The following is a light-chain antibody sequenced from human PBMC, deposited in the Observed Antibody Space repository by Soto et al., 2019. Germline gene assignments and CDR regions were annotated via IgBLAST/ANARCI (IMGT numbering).Light chain of an antibody. CDR2: AAS. J-gene: IGKJ1*01. CDR1: QTISNY. V-gene: IGKV1-27*01. Sequence: DIQMTQSPSSLSASVGDRVTITCRASQTISNYLAWYQQKPGKVPKLLIYAASTLPAGVPSRFSGSGSGTDFTLTISSLQAEDVATYYCQKYNSAPWTFGQGTKLEIK. CDR3: QKYNSAPWT.